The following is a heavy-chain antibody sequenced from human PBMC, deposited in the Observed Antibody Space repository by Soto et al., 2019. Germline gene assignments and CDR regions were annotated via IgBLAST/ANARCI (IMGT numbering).Heavy chain of an antibody. CDR2: ISGGGDTT. CDR3: AAHFWYSSWTALRNGMDV. Sequence: EVQLLESGGGLVQPGGSLRLSCAASGFTFSSYAMTWVRQAPGKGLEWVSGISGGGDTTFYSDSVKGRFTISRDNSKNTLNLQMNSLRAEDTAAYYCAAHFWYSSWTALRNGMDVWGQGTTVTVSS. V-gene: IGHV3-23*01. D-gene: IGHD6-19*01. J-gene: IGHJ6*02. CDR1: GFTFSSYA.